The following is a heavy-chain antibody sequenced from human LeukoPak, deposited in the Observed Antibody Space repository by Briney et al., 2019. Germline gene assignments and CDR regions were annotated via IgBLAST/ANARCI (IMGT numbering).Heavy chain of an antibody. J-gene: IGHJ6*02. CDR3: ARDLKVRGVITYYYYYGMDV. V-gene: IGHV3-48*01. CDR2: IGGRGDGI. CDR1: GFTFSDYS. D-gene: IGHD3-10*01. Sequence: PGGSLRLSCAASGFTFSDYSMNWVRQAPGKGLEWISYIGGRGDGISYADSVKGRFTVSRDNAKNSLFLQMNSLRAEDTAVYYCARDLKVRGVITYYYYYGMDVWGQGTTVTVSS.